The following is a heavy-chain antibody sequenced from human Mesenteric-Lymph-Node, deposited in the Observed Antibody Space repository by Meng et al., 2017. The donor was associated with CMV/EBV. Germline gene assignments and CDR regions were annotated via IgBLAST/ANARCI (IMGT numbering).Heavy chain of an antibody. Sequence: GESLKISCAASGFTFSRHWMTWVRQAPGKGLEWVSVIYSGGSTYYADSVKGRFTISRDNSKNTLYLQMNSLRAEDTAVYYCARKGGYNLGDDAFDIWGQGTMVTVSS. V-gene: IGHV3-66*02. CDR1: GFTFSRHW. J-gene: IGHJ3*02. D-gene: IGHD5-24*01. CDR2: IYSGGST. CDR3: ARKGGYNLGDDAFDI.